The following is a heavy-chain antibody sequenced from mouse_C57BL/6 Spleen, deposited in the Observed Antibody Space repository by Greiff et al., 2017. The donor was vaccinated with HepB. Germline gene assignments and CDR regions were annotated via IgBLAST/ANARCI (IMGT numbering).Heavy chain of an antibody. Sequence: VQLQQSGPELVKPGASVKISCKASGYSFTGYYMNWVKQSPEKSLEWIGEINPSTGGTTYNQKFKAKATLTVDKSSSTAYMQLKSLTSEDSAVYYCARRYYDYYAMDYWGQGTSVTVSS. J-gene: IGHJ4*01. D-gene: IGHD1-1*02. CDR1: GYSFTGYY. CDR2: INPSTGGT. CDR3: ARRYYDYYAMDY. V-gene: IGHV1-42*01.